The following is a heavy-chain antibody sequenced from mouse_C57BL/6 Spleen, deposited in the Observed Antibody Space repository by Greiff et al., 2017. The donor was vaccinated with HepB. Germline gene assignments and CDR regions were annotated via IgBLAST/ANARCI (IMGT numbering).Heavy chain of an antibody. CDR2: ISYDGSN. CDR3: AREGYDYDRYFDV. V-gene: IGHV3-6*01. CDR1: GYSITSGYY. D-gene: IGHD2-4*01. Sequence: EVQLQESGPGLVKPSQSLSLTCSVTGYSITSGYYWNWIRQFPGNKLEWMGYISYDGSNNYNPSLKNRISITRDTSKNQFFLKLNSVTTEDTATYYCAREGYDYDRYFDVWGTGTTVTVSS. J-gene: IGHJ1*03.